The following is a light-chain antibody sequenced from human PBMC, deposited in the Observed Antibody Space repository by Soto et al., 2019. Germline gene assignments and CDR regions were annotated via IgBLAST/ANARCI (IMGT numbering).Light chain of an antibody. Sequence: QSPGTLSVSPGERVTLSCRHSQSVGRNLAWYQQKPGQAPRLLIYTTSTRAPGIPARFSGSGSGTEFTLTISSLQSEDVAVYYCQQYNNWPDSFGGGTKVEIK. V-gene: IGKV3-15*01. CDR1: QSVGRN. J-gene: IGKJ4*01. CDR2: TTS. CDR3: QQYNNWPDS.